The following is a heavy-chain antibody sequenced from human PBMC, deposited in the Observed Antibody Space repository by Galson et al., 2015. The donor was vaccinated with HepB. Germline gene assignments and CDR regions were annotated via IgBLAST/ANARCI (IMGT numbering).Heavy chain of an antibody. D-gene: IGHD3-22*01. CDR1: GYTLTELS. CDR2: FDPEDGET. J-gene: IGHJ4*02. V-gene: IGHV1-24*01. Sequence: SVKVSCKVSGYTLTELSMHWVRQAPGKGLEWMGGFDPEDGETIYAQKFQGRVTMTEDTSTDTAYMELSSVTAADTAVYYCAREGPDYYDSSGYYYHYFDYWGQGTLVTVSS. CDR3: AREGPDYYDSSGYYYHYFDY.